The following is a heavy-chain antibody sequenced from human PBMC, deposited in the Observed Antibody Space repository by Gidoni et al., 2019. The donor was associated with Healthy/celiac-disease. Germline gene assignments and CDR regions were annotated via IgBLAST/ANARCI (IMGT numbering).Heavy chain of an antibody. D-gene: IGHD6-19*01. Sequence: QLQLQESGPGLVKPSETLSLTCTVSGGSISSSSYYWGWIRQPPGKGLEWIGRIYYGGSTYYNPSLNSRVTISVDTSKNQFSLKLSSVTAADTAVYYCAGRYSSGYFDYWGQGTLVTVSS. J-gene: IGHJ4*02. CDR1: GGSISSSSYY. CDR2: IYYGGST. CDR3: AGRYSSGYFDY. V-gene: IGHV4-39*01.